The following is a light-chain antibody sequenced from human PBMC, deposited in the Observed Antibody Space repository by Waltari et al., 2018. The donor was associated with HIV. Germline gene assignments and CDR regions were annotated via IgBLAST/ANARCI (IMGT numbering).Light chain of an antibody. CDR1: RRAVGSYTH. J-gene: IGLJ3*02. CDR2: EVN. V-gene: IGLV2-14*01. Sequence: QSALTQPASVSGSPGQSITISCTGTRRAVGSYTHVSWYQQHPDKAPKLIVYEVNKRPSGISNRFSGSKSGNTASLTISGLQADDEADYYCTSYTSSSTWVFGGGTKVTVL. CDR3: TSYTSSSTWV.